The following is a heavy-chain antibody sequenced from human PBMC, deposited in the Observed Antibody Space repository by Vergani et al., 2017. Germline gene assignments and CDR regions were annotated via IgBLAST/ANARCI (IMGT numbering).Heavy chain of an antibody. J-gene: IGHJ5*02. Sequence: QVQLQESGPGLVKPSETLSLTCAVSGYSISSGYYWGWIRQPPGKGLEWIGSIYHSGSTYYNPSLKSRVTISVDTSKNQFSLKLSSVTAADTAVYYCARDSADSSGYYYLSWGQGTLVTVSS. CDR3: ARDSADSSGYYYLS. D-gene: IGHD3-22*01. CDR2: IYHSGST. CDR1: GYSISSGYY. V-gene: IGHV4-38-2*02.